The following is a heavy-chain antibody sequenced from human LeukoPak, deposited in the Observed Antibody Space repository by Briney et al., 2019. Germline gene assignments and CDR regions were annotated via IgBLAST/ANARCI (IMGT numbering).Heavy chain of an antibody. CDR2: INPSGGST. CDR3: ASGSYREIDF. Sequence: ASVKVSCKASGYTFTSYYMHWVRQAPGQGLEWMGIINPSGGSTSYAQKFQGRVTLTRDTSTSTVYMGLSSLRSADTAVYYCASGSYREIDFWGQGTLVTVSS. D-gene: IGHD1-26*01. V-gene: IGHV1-46*01. J-gene: IGHJ4*02. CDR1: GYTFTSYY.